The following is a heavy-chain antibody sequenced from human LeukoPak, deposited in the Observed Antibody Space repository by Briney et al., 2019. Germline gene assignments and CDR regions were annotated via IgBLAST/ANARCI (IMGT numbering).Heavy chain of an antibody. J-gene: IGHJ4*02. V-gene: IGHV4-34*01. D-gene: IGHD6-19*01. CDR3: ARDRSQSGWYDY. CDR2: INHSGST. CDR1: GGSFSGYY. Sequence: SETLSLTCAVYGGSFSGYYWTWIRQPPGKGLEWIGEINHSGSTNYNPSLKSRVTISVDTSKNQFSLKLSSVTAADTAVYYCARDRSQSGWYDYWGQGTLVTVSS.